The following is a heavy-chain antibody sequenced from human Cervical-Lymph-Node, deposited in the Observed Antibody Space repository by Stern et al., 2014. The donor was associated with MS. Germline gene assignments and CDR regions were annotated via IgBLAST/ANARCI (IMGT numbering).Heavy chain of an antibody. J-gene: IGHJ4*02. Sequence: EVQLVESGAEVKKPGESLKISCKGSGYSFTSYWIGWVRQMPGKGLEWMGIIYPGDSDTRYSPSFQGQGTISADKSISPAYLQWSSLKASDTAMYYCARPSGGWYTPYYFDYWGQGTLVTVSS. D-gene: IGHD6-19*01. CDR1: GYSFTSYW. CDR2: IYPGDSDT. V-gene: IGHV5-51*01. CDR3: ARPSGGWYTPYYFDY.